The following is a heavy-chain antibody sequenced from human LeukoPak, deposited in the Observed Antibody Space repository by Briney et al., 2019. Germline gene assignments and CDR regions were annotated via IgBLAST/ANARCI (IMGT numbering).Heavy chain of an antibody. D-gene: IGHD1-1*01. CDR3: ARGTGTTAYFDY. CDR2: ISSSSSYT. Sequence: GGSLRLSCAASGFTFSDYYMSWIRQAPGKGLEWVSYISSSSSYTKYADSVKGRFTISRDNAKNSLYLQVNSLRVEDTAVYYCARGTGTTAYFDYWGQGTLVTVSS. V-gene: IGHV3-11*06. J-gene: IGHJ4*02. CDR1: GFTFSDYY.